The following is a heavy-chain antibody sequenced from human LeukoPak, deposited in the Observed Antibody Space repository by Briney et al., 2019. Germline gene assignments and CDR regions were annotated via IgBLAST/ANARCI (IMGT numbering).Heavy chain of an antibody. CDR1: GFTFDDYT. J-gene: IGHJ4*02. D-gene: IGHD6-19*01. CDR2: ISWDGGST. V-gene: IGHV3-43*01. CDR3: AKEHSSGWYPGNYFDY. Sequence: PGGSLRLSCAASGFTFDDYTMHWVRQAPGKGLEWVPLISWDGGSTYYADSVKGRFTISRDNSKNSLYLQMNSLRTEDTALYYCAKEHSSGWYPGNYFDYWGQGTLVTVSS.